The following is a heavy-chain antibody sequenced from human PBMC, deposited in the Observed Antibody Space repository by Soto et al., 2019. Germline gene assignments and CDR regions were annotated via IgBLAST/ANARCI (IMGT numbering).Heavy chain of an antibody. Sequence: QVQLVESGGGLVKPGGSLRLSCAASGFTFSDYYMSWIRQAPGEGLEWVSYISYSSSYTNYADSVKGRFTISRDNAKNALYLQMNSLRAEDTAVYYCARDDTPPKGPWGQGTLVTVSS. V-gene: IGHV3-11*05. J-gene: IGHJ5*02. CDR1: GFTFSDYY. CDR3: ARDDTPPKGP. CDR2: ISYSSSYT.